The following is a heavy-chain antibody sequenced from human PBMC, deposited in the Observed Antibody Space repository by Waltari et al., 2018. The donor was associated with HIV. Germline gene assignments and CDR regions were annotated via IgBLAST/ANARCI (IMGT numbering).Heavy chain of an antibody. J-gene: IGHJ4*02. D-gene: IGHD1-26*01. Sequence: QVQLQESGPGLVKPSQTLSLTCTVSGGSISRGSSYCSWIRQPAGKGLEWIGRIYTSGSTNYNPSLKSRVTISVDTSKNQFSLKLSSVTAADTAVYYCARLPYSGSYYFDYWGQGTLVTVSS. CDR3: ARLPYSGSYYFDY. V-gene: IGHV4-61*02. CDR1: GGSISRGSSY. CDR2: IYTSGST.